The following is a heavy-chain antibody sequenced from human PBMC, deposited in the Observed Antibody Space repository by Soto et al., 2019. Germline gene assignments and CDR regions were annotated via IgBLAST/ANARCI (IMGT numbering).Heavy chain of an antibody. V-gene: IGHV3-30*18. J-gene: IGHJ6*02. D-gene: IGHD5-12*01. Sequence: GGSLRLSCAASGFTFSSYGMHWVRQAPGTGLEWVAVISYDGSNKYYADSVKGRFTISRDNSKNTLYLQMNSLRAEDTAVYYCAKERGPYYYYGMDVWGQGTTVTVSS. CDR3: AKERGPYYYYGMDV. CDR1: GFTFSSYG. CDR2: ISYDGSNK.